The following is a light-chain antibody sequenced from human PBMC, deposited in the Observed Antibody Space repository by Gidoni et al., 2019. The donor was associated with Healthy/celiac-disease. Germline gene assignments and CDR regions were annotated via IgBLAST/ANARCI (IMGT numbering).Light chain of an antibody. CDR1: QSLLHSNGYNY. CDR3: MQALQTPRT. J-gene: IGKJ3*01. V-gene: IGKV2-28*01. Sequence: DIVMTQFPLSLPVTPGGPASISCRSSQSLLHSNGYNYLDWYLQKPGQSPQLLIYLGSNRASGVPNRFSGSGSGTDFTLKISQVEAEDVGVYYCMQALQTPRTFGPGTKVDIK. CDR2: LGS.